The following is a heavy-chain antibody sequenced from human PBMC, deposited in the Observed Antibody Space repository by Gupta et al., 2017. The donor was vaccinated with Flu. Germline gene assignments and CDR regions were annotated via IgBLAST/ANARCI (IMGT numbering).Heavy chain of an antibody. V-gene: IGHV3-9*01. CDR2: ISWNSGII. CDR3: AKAVVVADDAFAF. CDR1: GFTFDDYA. Sequence: EVQLVESGGGLVQPGRSLRLSCAASGFTFDDYAMHWVRQAPGKGLEWVSSISWNSGIIVYADSVKGRFTISRDNAENSVYLQMNSLRPEDTALYYCAKAVVVADDAFAFWGQGTMVTVSS. D-gene: IGHD3-22*01. J-gene: IGHJ3*01.